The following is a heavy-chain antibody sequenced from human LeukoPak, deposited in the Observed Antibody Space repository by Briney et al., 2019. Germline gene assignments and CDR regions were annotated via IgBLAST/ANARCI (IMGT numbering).Heavy chain of an antibody. CDR3: ARDHHYAFDI. Sequence: PGVSLRLSCAASVFTFSISSVNWVRHATGEGLEWVAYITGSGSNIQYADSVEGRFTIHRHNARNSLYLQMKTLRHDDTAVYYCARDHHYAFDIWGEGTMVTVSS. CDR2: ITGSGSNI. V-gene: IGHV3-48*02. CDR1: VFTFSISS. J-gene: IGHJ3*02.